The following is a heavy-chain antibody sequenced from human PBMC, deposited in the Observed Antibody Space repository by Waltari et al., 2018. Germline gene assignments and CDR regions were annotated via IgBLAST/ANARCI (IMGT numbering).Heavy chain of an antibody. D-gene: IGHD3-22*01. CDR2: IYYSGST. V-gene: IGHV4-59*01. J-gene: IGHJ5*02. CDR1: GGSISSYY. Sequence: QVQLQESGPGLVKPSETLSLTCTVSGGSISSYYWSWIGRPPGKGLEWIGYIYYSGSTNYNPSLKSRVTISVDTSKNQFSLKLSSVTAADTAVYYCAREEVYDSSGYYSWFDPWGQGTLVTVSS. CDR3: AREEVYDSSGYYSWFDP.